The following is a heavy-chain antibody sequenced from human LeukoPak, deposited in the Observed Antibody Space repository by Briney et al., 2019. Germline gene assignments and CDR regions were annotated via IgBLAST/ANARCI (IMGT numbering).Heavy chain of an antibody. CDR3: ARQGVTAAENNYFYYYVDF. V-gene: IGHV1-18*01. D-gene: IGHD6-13*01. J-gene: IGHJ6*03. CDR1: GYTFPNFG. CDR2: ISPNSGNT. Sequence: ASVKVSCKASGYTFPNFGITWVRHAPGQGLEWMGWISPNSGNTKSAQKFQGRVTMTTDTSTSTAYMELRSLRSDDTAVYCCARQGVTAAENNYFYYYVDFWGKGTTVTVSS.